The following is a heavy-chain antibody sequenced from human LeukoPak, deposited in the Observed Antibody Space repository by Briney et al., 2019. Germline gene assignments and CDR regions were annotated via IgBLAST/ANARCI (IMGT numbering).Heavy chain of an antibody. V-gene: IGHV3-23*01. D-gene: IGHD6-6*01. CDR2: ISGSGGST. CDR1: GFTFSSYA. CDR3: TTSPSIAARPRAGFDY. J-gene: IGHJ4*02. Sequence: PGGSLRPSFAAPGFTFSSYAMSWVRQAPGRGLEWAPAISGSGGSTHNADSVKGGSTISRDNSKNTLYLQMNSLSAEDTAVDFFTTSPSIAARPRAGFDYWGQGTLVTVSS.